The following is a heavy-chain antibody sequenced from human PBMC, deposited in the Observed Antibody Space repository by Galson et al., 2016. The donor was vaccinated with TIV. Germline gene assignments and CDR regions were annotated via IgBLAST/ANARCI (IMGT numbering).Heavy chain of an antibody. J-gene: IGHJ3*02. CDR3: ARDLGLGAFDI. CDR2: ISDSGRS. D-gene: IGHD7-27*01. CDR1: SDSIINYY. Sequence: SETLSLTCTVSSDSIINYYLSWIRQPPGKGLEWIGYISDSGRSNENPSLKSRVTISVDTSKKQISLKLKSVTAADTAMYYCARDLGLGAFDIWGQGTVVTVSS. V-gene: IGHV4-59*01.